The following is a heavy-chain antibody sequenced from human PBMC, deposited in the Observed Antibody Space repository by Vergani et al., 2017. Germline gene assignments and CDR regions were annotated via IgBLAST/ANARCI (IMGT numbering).Heavy chain of an antibody. Sequence: VHLVESGGGVVQPGRSLRLSCAGSEFTFSHFAMSWVRQAPEKGLEWVSVISDGGGSTYYADSVKGRFTISRDNSRNMLYLYMDSLRVEDTAVYYCSRYCTSTSCYVGGLGHYFGMDVWGQGTTVTVSS. D-gene: IGHD2-2*01. V-gene: IGHV3-23*04. CDR2: ISDGGGST. CDR3: SRYCTSTSCYVGGLGHYFGMDV. CDR1: EFTFSHFA. J-gene: IGHJ6*02.